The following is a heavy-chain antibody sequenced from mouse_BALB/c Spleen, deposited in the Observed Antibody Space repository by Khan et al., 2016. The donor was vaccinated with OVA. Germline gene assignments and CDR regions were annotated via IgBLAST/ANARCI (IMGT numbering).Heavy chain of an antibody. V-gene: IGHV1-77*01. CDR1: GYSFTDYY. Sequence: QVQLQQSGAELARPGASVKLSCKASGYSFTDYYINWVKQRTGQGLEWIGEISPGSGDTYYNAKFKGKATLTADKSSSTAYMQLSSLTSEASAVYICARRNYFGYTFAYWGQGTLVTVYA. J-gene: IGHJ3*01. CDR2: ISPGSGDT. D-gene: IGHD1-2*01. CDR3: ARRNYFGYTFAY.